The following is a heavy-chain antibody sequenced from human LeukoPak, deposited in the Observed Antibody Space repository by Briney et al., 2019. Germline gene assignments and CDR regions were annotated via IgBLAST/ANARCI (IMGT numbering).Heavy chain of an antibody. CDR3: AKDPRTTVTTGWFDP. CDR1: GFTFSSYG. D-gene: IGHD4-17*01. Sequence: GGSLRLSCAASGFTFSSYGMSWVRQAPGKGLEWVSAISGSGGSTYYADSVKGRFTISRDNSKNTLYLQMNSLRAEDTAVYYCAKDPRTTVTTGWFDPWGQGTLVTVSS. V-gene: IGHV3-23*01. J-gene: IGHJ5*02. CDR2: ISGSGGST.